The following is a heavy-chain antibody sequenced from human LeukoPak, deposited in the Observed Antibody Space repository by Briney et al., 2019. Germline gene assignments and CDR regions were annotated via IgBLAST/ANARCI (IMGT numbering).Heavy chain of an antibody. CDR3: ARSSVTAIIYYYYGMDV. Sequence: SVKVSCKASGGTFISYAISWVRQAPGQGLEWMGSIIPIFGIANYVQKFQGRVTITADKSTSTAYMELSSLRSEDTAVYYCARSSVTAIIYYYYGMDVWGQGTTVTVSS. CDR1: GGTFISYA. D-gene: IGHD2-21*02. CDR2: IIPIFGIA. V-gene: IGHV1-69*04. J-gene: IGHJ6*02.